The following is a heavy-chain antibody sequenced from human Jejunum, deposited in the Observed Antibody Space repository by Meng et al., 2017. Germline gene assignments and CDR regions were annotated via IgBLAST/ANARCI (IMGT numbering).Heavy chain of an antibody. Sequence: QVQLVQSGAEVKKPGASVKVSCKASGYTFTGYYMHWVRQAPGQGLEWMGRINPYSGATDYAQKFQGKVTMTRDTTISTAYMELSGLRSDDTAVYYCATGYTYDPIRLDPWGQGTLVTVSS. D-gene: IGHD5-18*01. J-gene: IGHJ5*02. CDR1: GYTFTGYY. V-gene: IGHV1-2*06. CDR3: ATGYTYDPIRLDP. CDR2: INPYSGAT.